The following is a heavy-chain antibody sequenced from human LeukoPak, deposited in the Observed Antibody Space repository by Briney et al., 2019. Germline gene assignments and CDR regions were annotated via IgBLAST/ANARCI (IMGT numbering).Heavy chain of an antibody. CDR3: AKGYYDFWSGYYHDAFDI. D-gene: IGHD3-3*01. CDR2: IWYDGSIK. CDR1: GFTFSSYG. V-gene: IGHV3-33*06. Sequence: GRSLRLSCAASGFTFSSYGMHWVRQAPGKGLEWVAVIWYDGSIKYYADSVKGRFTISRDNSKNTLYLQMNSLRAEDTAVYYCAKGYYDFWSGYYHDAFDIWGQGTMVTVSS. J-gene: IGHJ3*02.